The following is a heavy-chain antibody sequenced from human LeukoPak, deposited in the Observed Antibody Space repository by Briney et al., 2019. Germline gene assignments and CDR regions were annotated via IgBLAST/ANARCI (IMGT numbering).Heavy chain of an antibody. D-gene: IGHD6-19*01. CDR3: AKSQGSSGWYNYYYGMDV. V-gene: IGHV3-23*01. J-gene: IGHJ6*02. CDR2: ISGSGGST. Sequence: GGSLRLSCAASGFTFSSYAMSWVRQAPGKGLEWVSAISGSGGSTYYADSVKGRFTISRDNSKNTLYLQMNSLRAEDTAVYYCAKSQGSSGWYNYYYGMDVWAKGPRSPSP. CDR1: GFTFSSYA.